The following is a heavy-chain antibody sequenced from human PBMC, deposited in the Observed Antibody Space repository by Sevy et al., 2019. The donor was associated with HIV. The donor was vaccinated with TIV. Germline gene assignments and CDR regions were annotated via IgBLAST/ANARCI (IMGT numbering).Heavy chain of an antibody. Sequence: GGSLRLSCSVSGFTFNYYGMYWVRQAPGKGLQYVSGISSNGDSTDYADSVKGRFIISRDNSKNTLYLQMSSLRPEDTAVYYCLRDLLGPVVVPAASCDYWGQGTLVTVSS. D-gene: IGHD2-2*01. CDR3: LRDLLGPVVVPAASCDY. CDR1: GFTFNYYG. CDR2: ISSNGDST. J-gene: IGHJ4*02. V-gene: IGHV3-64D*06.